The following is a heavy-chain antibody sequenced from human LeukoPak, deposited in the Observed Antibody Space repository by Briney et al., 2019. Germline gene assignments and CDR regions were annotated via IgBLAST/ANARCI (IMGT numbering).Heavy chain of an antibody. CDR2: IYPGDSDT. D-gene: IGHD4-17*01. J-gene: IGHJ6*02. CDR1: GYSFTSYW. V-gene: IGHV5-51*01. Sequence: GESLKISCKGSGYSFTSYWIGWVRQMPGKGLEWMGIIYPGDSDTRYSPSLQGQVTISADKSISTAYLQWSSLKASDTAMYYCARGAYGDLRNDYYYGMDVWGQGTTVTVSS. CDR3: ARGAYGDLRNDYYYGMDV.